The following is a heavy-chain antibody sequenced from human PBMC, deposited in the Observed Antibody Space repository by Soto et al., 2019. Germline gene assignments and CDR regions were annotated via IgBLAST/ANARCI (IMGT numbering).Heavy chain of an antibody. CDR3: AKDQGSSGYSLDY. Sequence: QVQLVESGGGVVQPGRSLRLSCAASGFTFSNYGMHWVRQAPGKGLEWAAVVWYDGINKYYADSVKGRFTISRDNSKNTLYLELNSLRAEDTAVYYCAKDQGSSGYSLDYWGQGTLVTVSS. CDR2: VWYDGINK. J-gene: IGHJ4*02. V-gene: IGHV3-30*18. D-gene: IGHD3-22*01. CDR1: GFTFSNYG.